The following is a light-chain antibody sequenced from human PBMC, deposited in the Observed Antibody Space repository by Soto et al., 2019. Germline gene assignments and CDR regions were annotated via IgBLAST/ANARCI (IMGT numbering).Light chain of an antibody. CDR1: QSVSSSY. CDR2: GAS. Sequence: EIVLTQSPGTLSLSPGERATLSCRASQSVSSSYLAWYQQKPGQAPRLLIYGASSRATGIPDRFSGSGSETDFTLTISRLEPEDFAVYYCQQYGTSTWTFSQGTKVDIK. V-gene: IGKV3-20*01. J-gene: IGKJ1*01. CDR3: QQYGTSTWT.